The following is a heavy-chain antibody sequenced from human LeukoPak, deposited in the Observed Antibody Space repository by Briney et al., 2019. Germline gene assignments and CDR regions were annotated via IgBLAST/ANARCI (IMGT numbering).Heavy chain of an antibody. CDR1: GGSIYNSAYH. J-gene: IGHJ4*02. CDR3: ARPGEVYYYDSSGYPAHYFDY. CDR2: IYYSGST. V-gene: IGHV4-39*01. D-gene: IGHD3-22*01. Sequence: PSETLSLTCSVSGGSIYNSAYHWGWIRQPPGKGLEWIGSIYYSGSTYCNPSLKSRVTISVDTSKNQFSLKLSSVTAADTAVYYCARPGEVYYYDSSGYPAHYFDYWGQGTLVTVSS.